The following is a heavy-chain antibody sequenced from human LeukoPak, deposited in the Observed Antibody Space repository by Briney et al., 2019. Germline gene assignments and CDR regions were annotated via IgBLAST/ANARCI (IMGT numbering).Heavy chain of an antibody. V-gene: IGHV4-34*01. CDR3: ASLAVAGDY. CDR1: GGSFSGYY. J-gene: IGHJ4*02. D-gene: IGHD6-19*01. CDR2: INHSGST. Sequence: PSETLSLTCAVYGGSFSGYYWSWIRQPPGKGLEWIGEINHSGSTNYNPSLKSRVTISVDTSKNQFSLKLSSVTAADTAVYYCASLAVAGDYWGQGTLVTVSS.